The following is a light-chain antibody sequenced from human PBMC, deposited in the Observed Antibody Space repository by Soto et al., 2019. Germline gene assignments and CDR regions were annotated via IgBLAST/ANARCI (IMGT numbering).Light chain of an antibody. CDR2: GAS. CDR1: QSASQT. Sequence: IVMTQSPCALSVSPGERVTLSCRASQSASQTLAWYQQKPGQAPRLLIYGASTRATGTPARFSGSGSGREFTLTISSLQSEDFGVYYCQQYKNRPLTFGQGTRLEI. J-gene: IGKJ5*01. CDR3: QQYKNRPLT. V-gene: IGKV3-15*01.